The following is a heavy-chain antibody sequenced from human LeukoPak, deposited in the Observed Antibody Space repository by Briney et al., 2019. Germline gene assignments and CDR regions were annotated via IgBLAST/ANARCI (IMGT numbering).Heavy chain of an antibody. J-gene: IGHJ4*02. CDR3: AQGYSSGWFPN. CDR1: GFSVSSYG. Sequence: PGGSLRLSCAVSGFSVSSYGMSWVRQAPGKGLEWISAINLNGGTKYYADSVKGRFTISRDHSENTLYLHMNSPRTEDTAVYYCAQGYSSGWFPNWGQGSLVSVSS. D-gene: IGHD6-19*01. CDR2: INLNGGTK. V-gene: IGHV3-23*01.